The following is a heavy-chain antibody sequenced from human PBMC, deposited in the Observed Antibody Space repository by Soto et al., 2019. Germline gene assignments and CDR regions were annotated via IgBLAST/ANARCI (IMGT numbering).Heavy chain of an antibody. CDR2: ISWNSGSI. D-gene: IGHD3-22*01. Sequence: EVQLVESGGGLVQPGRSLRLSCAASGFTFPDYTMHWVRQAPGKGLEWVSGISWNSGSIDYADSVKGRFIISRDDAKNCLYLQMNSLRAGHTAFYYCAKSPDYYPTSGYPQYWVQGTLVTVSS. J-gene: IGHJ4*02. V-gene: IGHV3-9*01. CDR3: AKSPDYYPTSGYPQY. CDR1: GFTFPDYT.